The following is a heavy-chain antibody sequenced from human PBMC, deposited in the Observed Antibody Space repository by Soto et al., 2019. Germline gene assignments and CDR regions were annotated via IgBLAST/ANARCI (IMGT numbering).Heavy chain of an antibody. D-gene: IGHD3-22*01. CDR1: GFTFSSFV. Sequence: GGSLRLSCAASGFTFSSFVMHWVRQAPGKGLEWVAVIAYDGSNKYYADSVKGRFTISRDNSKKTLYLQMNSLRAEDTAVYYCAKDLRKYYYDSSGYYFDYWGQGTLVTVSS. CDR2: IAYDGSNK. CDR3: AKDLRKYYYDSSGYYFDY. V-gene: IGHV3-30*18. J-gene: IGHJ4*02.